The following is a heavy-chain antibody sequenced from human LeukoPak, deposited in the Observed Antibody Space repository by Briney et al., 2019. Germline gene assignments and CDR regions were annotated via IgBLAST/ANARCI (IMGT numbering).Heavy chain of an antibody. CDR2: INSDGSST. D-gene: IGHD5-24*01. J-gene: IGHJ4*02. CDR3: AIMRWLQSSVDY. Sequence: PGGSLRLSCEVSGFTLSDYWMHWVRQTPGKGLVWVSRINSDGSSTNYADSVKGRFTISRDNAKNTLYLQMNSLRAEDTAVYYCAIMRWLQSSVDYWGQGTLVTVSS. V-gene: IGHV3-74*01. CDR1: GFTLSDYW.